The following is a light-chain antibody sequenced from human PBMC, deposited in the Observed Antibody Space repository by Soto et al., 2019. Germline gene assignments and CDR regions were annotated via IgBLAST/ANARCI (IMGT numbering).Light chain of an antibody. V-gene: IGKV2-28*01. J-gene: IGKJ3*01. CDR1: QTLLHSSGYYY. CDR2: LGS. CDR3: MQALQTPVT. Sequence: DIVMTQSPLSLPVTPGEPASISCRSSQTLLHSSGYYYLDWYLQKPGQSPQLLIYLGSSRASGGPDRFSGSGSGTDFTLKISRVEAEDVGVYYCMQALQTPVTFGPGTKVDI.